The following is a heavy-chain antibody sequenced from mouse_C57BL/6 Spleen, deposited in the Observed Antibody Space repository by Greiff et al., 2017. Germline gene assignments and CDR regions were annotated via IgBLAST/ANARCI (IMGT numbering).Heavy chain of an antibody. D-gene: IGHD3-2*02. J-gene: IGHJ4*01. CDR1: GYTFTSYW. V-gene: IGHV1-52*01. CDR3: ARSDSSGYLDY. CDR2: IDPSDSET. Sequence: VQLQQPGAELVRPGSSVKLSCKASGYTFTSYWMHWVKQRPIQGLEWIGNIDPSDSETHYNQKFKDKATLTVEKSSSTAYMQLSSLTSEDSAVYYCARSDSSGYLDYWGQGTSVTVSS.